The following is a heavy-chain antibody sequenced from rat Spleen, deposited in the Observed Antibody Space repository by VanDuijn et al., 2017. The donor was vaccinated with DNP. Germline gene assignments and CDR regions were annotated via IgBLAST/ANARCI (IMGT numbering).Heavy chain of an antibody. CDR2: MSSGGST. Sequence: QVQLKESGPGLVQPSQTLSLTCTVSGFSLTSYTVSWVRQPPGKGLEWIASMSSGGSTYYNSGLKSRLRISRDTSKSQVFLEMNSLQTEDTAIYFCTREEPRVLYYFSSLFDYWGQGVMVTVSS. J-gene: IGHJ2*01. CDR3: TREEPRVLYYFSSLFDY. V-gene: IGHV2-6*01. CDR1: GFSLTSYT. D-gene: IGHD1-2*01.